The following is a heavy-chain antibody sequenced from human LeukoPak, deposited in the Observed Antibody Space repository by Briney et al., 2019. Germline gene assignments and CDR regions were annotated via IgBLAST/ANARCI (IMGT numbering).Heavy chain of an antibody. CDR1: GFTFSSYW. CDR3: AKLKYYYDSSGYVDY. Sequence: GGSLRLSCAASGFTFSSYWMHWVRQAPGKGLVWVSRINTDGSSTSYADSVKGRFTISRDNAKNTLYLQMNSLRAEDTAVYYCAKLKYYYDSSGYVDYWGQGTLVTVSS. V-gene: IGHV3-74*01. CDR2: INTDGSST. J-gene: IGHJ4*02. D-gene: IGHD3-22*01.